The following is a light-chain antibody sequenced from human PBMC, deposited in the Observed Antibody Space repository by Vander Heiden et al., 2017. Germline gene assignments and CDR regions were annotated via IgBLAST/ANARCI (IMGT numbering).Light chain of an antibody. Sequence: QSVLTQPSSVSEAPRQRVSISCSGSSSNVGNNAVNWYQQLPGKAPKLLIYDDDLLPSGVSDRFSGSKSGTSASLAISGLQSEDEADDYCAAWDDSLNAVVFGGGTKLTVL. CDR1: SSNVGNNA. J-gene: IGLJ2*01. V-gene: IGLV1-36*01. CDR2: DDD. CDR3: AAWDDSLNAVV.